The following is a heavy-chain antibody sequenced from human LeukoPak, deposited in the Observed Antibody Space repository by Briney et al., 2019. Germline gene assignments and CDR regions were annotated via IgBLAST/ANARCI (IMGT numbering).Heavy chain of an antibody. J-gene: IGHJ4*02. Sequence: GGSLRLSCAASGFTFSSYWMHWVRQAPGKGLEWVANIKQDESEKYFVESVKGRFTISRDNAKNSLYLQMNSLRAEDKAVYYCARGAYYYEDWGQGTLVTVSS. CDR1: GFTFSSYW. CDR2: IKQDESEK. CDR3: ARGAYYYED. V-gene: IGHV3-7*01. D-gene: IGHD3-22*01.